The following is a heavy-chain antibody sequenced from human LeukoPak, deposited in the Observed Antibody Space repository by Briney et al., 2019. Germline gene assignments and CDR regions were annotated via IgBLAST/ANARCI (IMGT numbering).Heavy chain of an antibody. D-gene: IGHD2-2*01. CDR2: IIPIFGTA. Sequence: SVKVSCKASGGTFSSYAISWVRQAPGQGLEWMGGIIPIFGTANYAQKFQGRVTITADESTSTAYMELSSPRSEDTAVYYCVGYCSSTSCYADFDYWGQGTLVTVSS. J-gene: IGHJ4*02. CDR3: VGYCSSTSCYADFDY. V-gene: IGHV1-69*01. CDR1: GGTFSSYA.